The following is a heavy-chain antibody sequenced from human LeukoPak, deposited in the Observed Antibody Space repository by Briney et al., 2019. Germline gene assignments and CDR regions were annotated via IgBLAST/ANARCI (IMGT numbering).Heavy chain of an antibody. Sequence: SETLSLTCAVSGGSISSGGYSWSWIRQPPGKGLEWIGYIYHSGSTYYNPSLKSRVTISVDRSKNQFSLKLSSVTAADTAVYYCARDPGSDWFDPWGQGTLVTVSS. CDR1: GGSISSGGYS. CDR2: IYHSGST. V-gene: IGHV4-30-2*01. CDR3: ARDPGSDWFDP. J-gene: IGHJ5*02.